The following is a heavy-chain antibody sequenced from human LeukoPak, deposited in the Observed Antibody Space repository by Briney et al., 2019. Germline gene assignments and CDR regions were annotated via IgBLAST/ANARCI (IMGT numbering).Heavy chain of an antibody. V-gene: IGHV3-48*01. D-gene: IGHD6-6*01. J-gene: IGHJ6*03. CDR1: GFTFSNYA. CDR2: ISSSSFTI. Sequence: PGGSLRLSCAASGFTFSNYAMNWGRQAPGKGLEWLSFISSSSFTIYYADSVKGRFTISRDDAKNSLYLQINSLRADDTAVYYCAREIGSSYYYYYYMDVWGKGTTVTVSS. CDR3: AREIGSSYYYYYYMDV.